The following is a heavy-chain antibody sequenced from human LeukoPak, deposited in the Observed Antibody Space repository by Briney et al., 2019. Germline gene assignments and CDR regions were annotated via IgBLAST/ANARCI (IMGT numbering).Heavy chain of an antibody. J-gene: IGHJ4*02. CDR1: GFTFSSYG. V-gene: IGHV3-7*01. Sequence: PGGSLRLSCAASGFTFSSYGMHWVRQAPGKGLEWVANIKQDGSEKYYVDSVKGRFTISRDNAKNSLYLQMNSLRAEDTAVYYCASGYSSGWYFDYWGQGTLVTVSS. CDR3: ASGYSSGWYFDY. CDR2: IKQDGSEK. D-gene: IGHD6-19*01.